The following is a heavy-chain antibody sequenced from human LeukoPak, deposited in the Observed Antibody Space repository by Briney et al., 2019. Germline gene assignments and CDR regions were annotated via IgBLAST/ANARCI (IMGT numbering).Heavy chain of an antibody. Sequence: ASVKVSCKASGYTFTGYYMHWVRPAPGQGLEWMGWINPNSGGTHYAQKFQGRVTMTRDTSISTAYMELSRLRSDDTAVYYCARLMRYYDCWSGDYYGMDVWGQGTTVTVSS. J-gene: IGHJ6*02. CDR1: GYTFTGYY. V-gene: IGHV1-2*02. CDR2: INPNSGGT. CDR3: ARLMRYYDCWSGDYYGMDV. D-gene: IGHD3-3*01.